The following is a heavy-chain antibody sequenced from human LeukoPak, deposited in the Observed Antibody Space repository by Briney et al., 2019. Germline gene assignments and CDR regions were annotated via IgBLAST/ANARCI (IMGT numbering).Heavy chain of an antibody. D-gene: IGHD6-13*01. CDR3: AGTGGDSEGGGYWFDP. CDR1: GGSISSYY. J-gene: IGHJ5*02. V-gene: IGHV4-59*01. CDR2: IYYSGST. Sequence: SETLSLTCTVSGGSISSYYWSWIRQPPGKGLEWIGYIYYSGSTNYNPSLKSRVTISVDTSKNQFSLKLSSVTAADTAVYYCAGTGGDSEGGGYWFDPWGQGTLVTVSS.